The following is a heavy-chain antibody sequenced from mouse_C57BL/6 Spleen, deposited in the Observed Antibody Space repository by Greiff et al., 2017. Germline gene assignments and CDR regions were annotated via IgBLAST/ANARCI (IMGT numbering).Heavy chain of an antibody. D-gene: IGHD2-1*01. CDR1: GYTFTSYW. J-gene: IGHJ3*01. V-gene: IGHV1-53*01. Sequence: QVQLQQPGTELVKPGASVKLSCKASGYTFTSYWMHWVKQRPGQGLEWIGNINPSNGGTNYNEKFKSKATLTVDKSSSTAYMQLSSLTSEDSAVYYGARSSTMVTPFAYWGQGTLVTVSA. CDR2: INPSNGGT. CDR3: ARSSTMVTPFAY.